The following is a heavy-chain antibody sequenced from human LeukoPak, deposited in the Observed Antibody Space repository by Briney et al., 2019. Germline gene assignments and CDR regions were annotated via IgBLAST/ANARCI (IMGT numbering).Heavy chain of an antibody. V-gene: IGHV3-23*01. CDR2: ISGSGGST. CDR3: AKDARSYYDSSGYYSDY. Sequence: GGSLRLSCAASGFTFSSYAMSWVRQAPGKGLEWASAISGSGGSTYYADSVKGRFTISRDNSKNTLYLQMNSLRAEDTAAYYCAKDARSYYDSSGYYSDYWGQGTLVTVSS. J-gene: IGHJ4*02. D-gene: IGHD3-22*01. CDR1: GFTFSSYA.